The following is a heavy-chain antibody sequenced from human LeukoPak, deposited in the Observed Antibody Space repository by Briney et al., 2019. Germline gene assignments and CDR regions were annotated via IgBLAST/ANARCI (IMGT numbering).Heavy chain of an antibody. Sequence: NASETLSLTCAVYGGSFSGYYWSWIRQPPGKGLEWIGEINHSGSTNYNPSLKSRVTISVDTSKNQFSLKLSSVTAADTAVYYCARVGRFLNWFDPWGQGTLVTVSS. CDR1: GGSFSGYY. D-gene: IGHD3-3*01. CDR3: ARVGRFLNWFDP. V-gene: IGHV4-34*01. CDR2: INHSGST. J-gene: IGHJ5*02.